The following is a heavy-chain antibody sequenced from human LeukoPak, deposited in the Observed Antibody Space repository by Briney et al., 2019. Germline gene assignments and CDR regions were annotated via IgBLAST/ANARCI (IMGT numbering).Heavy chain of an antibody. V-gene: IGHV4-31*03. D-gene: IGHD6-19*01. CDR1: GGSISSGGYY. CDR3: ARGVGSSGWYSYYYYYGMDV. J-gene: IGHJ6*02. CDR2: INHSGST. Sequence: PSQTLSLTCTVSGGSISSGGYYWSWIRQHPGKGLEWIGEINHSGSTNYNPSLKSRVTISVDTSKNQFSLKLSSVTAADTAVYYCARGVGSSGWYSYYYYYGMDVWGQGTTVTVSS.